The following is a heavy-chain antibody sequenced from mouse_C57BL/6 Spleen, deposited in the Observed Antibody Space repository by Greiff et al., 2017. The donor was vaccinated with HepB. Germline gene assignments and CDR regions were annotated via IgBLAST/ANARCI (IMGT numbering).Heavy chain of an antibody. V-gene: IGHV1-52*01. CDR1: GYTFTSYW. CDR3: AREGGLGTYWYFDV. J-gene: IGHJ1*03. Sequence: VQLQQPGAELVRPGSSVKLSCKASGYTFTSYWMHWVKQRPIQGLEWIGNIDPSDSETHYNQKFKDKATLTVDKSSSTAYMQLSSLTSEDSAVYYCAREGGLGTYWYFDVWGTGTTVTVSS. D-gene: IGHD3-1*01. CDR2: IDPSDSET.